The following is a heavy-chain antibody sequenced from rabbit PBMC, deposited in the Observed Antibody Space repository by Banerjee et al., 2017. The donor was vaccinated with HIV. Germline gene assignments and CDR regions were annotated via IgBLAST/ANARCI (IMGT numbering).Heavy chain of an antibody. Sequence: QEQLVESGGDLVKPGASLTLTCTASGFSFSSSYWICWVRQAPGKGLEWIACIYTSSGTTYYASWAKGRFTISKTSSTTVTLQMTSLTAADTATYFCARLTNDYASAWNLWGQGTLVTVS. CDR1: GFSFSSSYW. CDR3: ARLTNDYASAWNL. CDR2: IYTSSGTT. J-gene: IGHJ4*01. D-gene: IGHD6-1*01. V-gene: IGHV1S45*01.